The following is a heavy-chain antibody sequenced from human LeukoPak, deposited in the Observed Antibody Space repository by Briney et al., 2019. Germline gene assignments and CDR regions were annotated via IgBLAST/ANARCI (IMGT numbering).Heavy chain of an antibody. Sequence: GGSLRLSCAASGFTFSSYSMNWVRQAPGKGLEWVSSISRSGSYISYADSVEGRFTISRDNAKNSLDLQMNSLRAEDTAVYYCASDIPPPVFYYDSSGYSDYWGQGTLVTVSS. CDR2: ISRSGSYI. CDR3: ASDIPPPVFYYDSSGYSDY. J-gene: IGHJ4*02. D-gene: IGHD3-22*01. CDR1: GFTFSSYS. V-gene: IGHV3-21*01.